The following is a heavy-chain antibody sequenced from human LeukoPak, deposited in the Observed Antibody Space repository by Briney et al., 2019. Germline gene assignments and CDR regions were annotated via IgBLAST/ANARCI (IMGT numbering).Heavy chain of an antibody. CDR2: IYTSGST. CDR3: ARDRWSSGWSFDY. Sequence: SETLSLTCTVSGGPISSGSYYWSWIRQPAGKGLEWIGRIYTSGSTNYNPSLKSRVTISVDTSKNQFSLKLSSVTAADTAVYYCARDRWSSGWSFDYWGQGTLVTVSS. CDR1: GGPISSGSYY. V-gene: IGHV4-61*02. J-gene: IGHJ4*02. D-gene: IGHD6-19*01.